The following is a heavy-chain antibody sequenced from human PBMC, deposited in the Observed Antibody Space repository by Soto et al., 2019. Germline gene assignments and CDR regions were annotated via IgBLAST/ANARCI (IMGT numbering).Heavy chain of an antibody. CDR3: ARGEYYYDSSGYYYVNWFDP. V-gene: IGHV4-59*01. CDR1: GGSISSYY. Sequence: SETLSLSCTVCGGSISSYYWRWIRQPPGKGLEWIGYIYYSGSTNYNPSLKSRVTISVDTSKNQFSLKLSSVTAADTAVYYCARGEYYYDSSGYYYVNWFDPWGQGTLVTVSS. J-gene: IGHJ5*02. CDR2: IYYSGST. D-gene: IGHD3-22*01.